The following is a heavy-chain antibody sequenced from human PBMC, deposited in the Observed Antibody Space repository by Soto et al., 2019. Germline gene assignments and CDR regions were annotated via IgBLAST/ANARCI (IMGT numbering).Heavy chain of an antibody. D-gene: IGHD1-26*01. CDR3: ARGRVDGGELDL. CDR1: GFTFRTYG. Sequence: ESGGGVVQPGRSLRLSCAASGFTFRTYGMYWVRQAPGKGLEWVAVIWYDASNKYYADSVKGRFTISRDNSENTLYLQMNSLRAEDTAVYYCARGRVDGGELDLWGQGTLVTDSS. V-gene: IGHV3-33*01. J-gene: IGHJ4*02. CDR2: IWYDASNK.